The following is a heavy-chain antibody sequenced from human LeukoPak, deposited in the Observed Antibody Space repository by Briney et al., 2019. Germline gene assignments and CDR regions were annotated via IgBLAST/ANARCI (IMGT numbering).Heavy chain of an antibody. CDR3: ARSLIMDI. V-gene: IGHV3-53*01. D-gene: IGHD3-16*01. CDR2: IYTGGST. Sequence: GGSLRLSCAASGFAVSGNYMSWVRQAPGKGLEWVSVIYTGGSTYYAESVKGRFTISRVISKNTLCLQMNSLRAEDTAVYYCARSLIMDIWGRGTTVTVSS. J-gene: IGHJ6*02. CDR1: GFAVSGNY.